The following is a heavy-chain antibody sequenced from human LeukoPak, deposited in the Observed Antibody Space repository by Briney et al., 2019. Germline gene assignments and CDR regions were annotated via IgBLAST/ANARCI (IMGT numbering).Heavy chain of an antibody. CDR3: ARVFYYGSRYYYMDV. CDR1: GFTFSSYE. J-gene: IGHJ6*03. D-gene: IGHD3-10*01. Sequence: PGGSLRLSCAASGFTFSSYEMNWVRQAPGKGLEWVANIKQDESQKYYVDSVKGRYTISRDNAQKTLYLQMSSLRDEGTAVYFCARVFYYGSRYYYMDVWGKGTTVTISS. CDR2: IKQDESQK. V-gene: IGHV3-7*01.